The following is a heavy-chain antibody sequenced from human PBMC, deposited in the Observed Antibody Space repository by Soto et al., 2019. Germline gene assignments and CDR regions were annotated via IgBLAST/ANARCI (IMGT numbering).Heavy chain of an antibody. D-gene: IGHD6-13*01. V-gene: IGHV4-30-2*01. J-gene: IGHJ4*02. CDR3: ARGGSSWYSLDY. CDR2: IYHSGST. Sequence: QLQLQESGSGLVKPSKTLSLTCADSGGSISSGGYSWSWIRQPTGKGLEGIGYIYHSGSTYYNPSLMSRVTISVDRSKNQFSLKLSSVTAADTAVYYCARGGSSWYSLDYWGQGTLVTVSS. CDR1: GGSISSGGYS.